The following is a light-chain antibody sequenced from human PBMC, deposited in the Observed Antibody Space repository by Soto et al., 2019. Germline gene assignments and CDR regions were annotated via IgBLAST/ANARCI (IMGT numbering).Light chain of an antibody. CDR3: QRYNSYPYT. CDR2: KAS. CDR1: QSISSW. Sequence: DIQMTQSPSTLSASVGDRVTITCRASQSISSWLAWYQQKPGKAPKLLIYKASSLESGVPSRVSGSGSGTEFTLTLSSLQPDDFSAYYCQRYNSYPYTFGQGTKLEIK. V-gene: IGKV1-5*03. J-gene: IGKJ2*01.